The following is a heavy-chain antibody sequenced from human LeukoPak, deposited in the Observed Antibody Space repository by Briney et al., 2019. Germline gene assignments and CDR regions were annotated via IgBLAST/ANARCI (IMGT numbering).Heavy chain of an antibody. CDR3: ARALAAAVIN. CDR1: GGSFSGHF. D-gene: IGHD6-13*01. V-gene: IGHV4-34*01. CDR2: ITHRGSI. Sequence: PSETLSLTCGGFGGSFSGHFYSWIRQSPGKGLEWIGEITHRGSINYNPSLKSRAALSVDTSKNQFSLKLTSVTAADIGVYYCARALAAAVINWGQGTLVTVSS. J-gene: IGHJ1*01.